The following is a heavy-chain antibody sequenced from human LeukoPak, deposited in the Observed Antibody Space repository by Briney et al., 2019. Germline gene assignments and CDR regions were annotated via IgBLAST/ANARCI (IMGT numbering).Heavy chain of an antibody. CDR2: ISSSGSTI. CDR3: ARDSNGYSSSSLNPVKRYYYYYMDV. CDR1: GFTFSSYE. D-gene: IGHD6-6*01. V-gene: IGHV3-48*03. Sequence: GGSLRLSCAASGFTFSSYEMNWVRQAPGKGLEWVSYISSSGSTIYYADSVKGRFTISRDNAKNSLYLQMNSLRAEDTAVYYCARDSNGYSSSSLNPVKRYYYYYMDVWGKGTTVTVSS. J-gene: IGHJ6*03.